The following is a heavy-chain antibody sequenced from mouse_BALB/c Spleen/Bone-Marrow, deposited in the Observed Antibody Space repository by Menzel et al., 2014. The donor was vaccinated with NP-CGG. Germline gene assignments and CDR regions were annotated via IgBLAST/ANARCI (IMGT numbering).Heavy chain of an antibody. CDR1: GFTFSSYA. J-gene: IGHJ3*01. CDR3: ARKSYYDYDGRPWFAY. CDR2: ISSGGSYT. Sequence: EVKVVESGGGLVKPGGSLKLSCAASGFTFSSYAMSWVRPTPEKRLEWVATISSGGSYTYYPDSVKGRFTISRDNAKNTLYLQVSSLRSEDTAMYYCARKSYYDYDGRPWFAYWGQGTLVTVSA. V-gene: IGHV5-9-3*01. D-gene: IGHD2-4*01.